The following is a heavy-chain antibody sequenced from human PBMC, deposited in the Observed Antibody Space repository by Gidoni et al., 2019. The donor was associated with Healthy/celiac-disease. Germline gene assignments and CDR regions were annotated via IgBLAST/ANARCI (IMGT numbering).Heavy chain of an antibody. D-gene: IGHD3-22*01. CDR1: GGSISSYY. CDR2: IYYSGST. V-gene: IGHV4-59*01. CDR3: ARVRPDNYYDSNFYGMDV. J-gene: IGHJ6*02. Sequence: QVQLQESGPGLVKPSETLSLTCTVSGGSISSYYWSWIRQPPGKGLEWIGYIYYSGSTNYNPSLKSRVTISVDTSKNQFSLKLSSVTAADTAVYYCARVRPDNYYDSNFYGMDVWGQGTTVTVSS.